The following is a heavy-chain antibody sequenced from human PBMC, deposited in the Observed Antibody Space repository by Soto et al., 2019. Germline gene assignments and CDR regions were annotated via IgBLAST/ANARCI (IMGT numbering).Heavy chain of an antibody. CDR3: ARSLTGRLRMGELSLDY. J-gene: IGHJ4*02. V-gene: IGHV5-51*01. D-gene: IGHD3-16*02. Sequence: GESLKISCKGSGYSFTSYWIGWVRQMPGKGLEWMGIIYPGGSDTRYSPSFQGQVTISADKSISTAYLQWSSLKASDTAMYYCARSLTGRLRMGELSLDYRGLVTLVTVSS. CDR2: IYPGGSDT. CDR1: GYSFTSYW.